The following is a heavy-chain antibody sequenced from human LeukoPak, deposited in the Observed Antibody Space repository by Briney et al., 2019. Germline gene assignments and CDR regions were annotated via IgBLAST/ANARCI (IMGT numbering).Heavy chain of an antibody. V-gene: IGHV3-9*01. CDR3: AKAGGYYYGSGSRTPLDP. CDR1: GFTFDDYA. D-gene: IGHD3-10*01. Sequence: GGSLRLSCAASGFTFDDYAMHWVRQAPGKGLEWVSGISWNSGSIGYADSVKGRFTISRDNSKNTLYLQMNSLRAEDTAVYYCAKAGGYYYGSGSRTPLDPWGQGTLVTVSS. CDR2: ISWNSGSI. J-gene: IGHJ5*02.